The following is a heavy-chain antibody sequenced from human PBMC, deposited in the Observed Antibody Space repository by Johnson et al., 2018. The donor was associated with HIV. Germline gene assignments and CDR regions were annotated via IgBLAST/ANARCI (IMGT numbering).Heavy chain of an antibody. CDR2: IKHDGSEK. CDR3: ARRSSLDI. J-gene: IGHJ3*02. CDR1: GFTFSNAW. Sequence: MQLVESGGGVVQPGGSLRLSCATSGFTFSNAWMNWVRQAPGKGLEWVANIKHDGSEKYYVDSVKGRFTISRDNAKNSLYLQMNSLRAEDTAVYYCARRSSLDIWGQGTMVTVSS. V-gene: IGHV3-7*01.